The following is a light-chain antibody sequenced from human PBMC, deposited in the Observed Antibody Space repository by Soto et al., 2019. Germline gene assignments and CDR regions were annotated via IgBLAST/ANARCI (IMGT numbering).Light chain of an antibody. CDR3: QQYNNWLRLT. Sequence: EIVMTQSPATLSVSPGERATLSCRASQSVSSNLAWYQQKPGQAPRLLIYGASTRATGIPARFSCSGSGTEFTLNISSLQSEDFAVYYCQQYNNWLRLTFGGGTKVEIK. CDR1: QSVSSN. J-gene: IGKJ4*01. CDR2: GAS. V-gene: IGKV3-15*01.